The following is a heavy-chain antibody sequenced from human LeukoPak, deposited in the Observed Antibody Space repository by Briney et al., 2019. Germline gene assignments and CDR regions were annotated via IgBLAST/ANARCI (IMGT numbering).Heavy chain of an antibody. V-gene: IGHV4-4*07. CDR2: IYSSETT. CDR1: GGSISSYF. CDR3: AREDSASGRGLGS. J-gene: IGHJ5*02. Sequence: SGTLSLTCTVSGGSISSYFWTWIRQPAGKGLEWIGRIYSSETTNHNPSLKNRVTMSVDTSKNQFSVKMTSVTAADTAVYYCAREDSASGRGLGSWGQGTLVTVSS. D-gene: IGHD3-10*01.